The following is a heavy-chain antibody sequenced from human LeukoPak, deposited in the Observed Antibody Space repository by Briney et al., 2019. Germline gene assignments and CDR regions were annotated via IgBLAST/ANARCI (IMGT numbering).Heavy chain of an antibody. Sequence: GGSLRLSCAGSGFSVSNNYMSWVRQAPGKGLEWVSVSGGSTYYADSVKGRFTISRDNSKNTLYLQMNSLRAEDTAVYYCTRDRDSGSHNGYWGQGTLVIVSS. J-gene: IGHJ4*02. D-gene: IGHD1-26*01. V-gene: IGHV3-66*02. CDR3: TRDRDSGSHNGY. CDR1: GFSVSNNY. CDR2: SGGST.